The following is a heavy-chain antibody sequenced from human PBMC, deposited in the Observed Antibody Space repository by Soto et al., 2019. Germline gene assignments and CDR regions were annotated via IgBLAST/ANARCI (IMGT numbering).Heavy chain of an antibody. CDR3: ARDARYSGYSPYYFDY. Sequence: QVQLQESGPGLVKPSETLSLTCTVSGGSISSYYWSWIRQPPGKGLEWIGYIYYSGSTNYNPSLKSRVTISVDTSKNQFSLKLSSVTAADTAVYYCARDARYSGYSPYYFDYWGQGTLVTVSS. D-gene: IGHD5-12*01. CDR2: IYYSGST. V-gene: IGHV4-59*01. CDR1: GGSISSYY. J-gene: IGHJ4*02.